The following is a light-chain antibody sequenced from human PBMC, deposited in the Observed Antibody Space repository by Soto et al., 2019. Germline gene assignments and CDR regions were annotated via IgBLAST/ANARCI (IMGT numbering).Light chain of an antibody. V-gene: IGKV3D-15*01. CDR3: XXXXDWPXT. CDR2: GAS. Sequence: ETVMAQSPATLSVSPGEGATLSCRASQSVSGNLAWYQQKPGQAPRLLIYGASTRASGIPARFSGGGSGTEFTLTINXXXSXXXXXXXXXXXXDWPXTFGGGTRVEIK. CDR1: QSVSGN. J-gene: IGKJ4*01.